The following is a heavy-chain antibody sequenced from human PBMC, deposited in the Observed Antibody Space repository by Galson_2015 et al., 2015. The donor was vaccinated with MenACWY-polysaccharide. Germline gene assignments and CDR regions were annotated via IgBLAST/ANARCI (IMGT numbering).Heavy chain of an antibody. CDR1: GFTFSNYA. Sequence: SLRLSCAASGFTFSNYAMSWVRQAPGKGLEWVSTIGGSGSNTHYADSVKGRFTISRDNSKNTLSLQMNSLRAADTAVYYCARGGRAVSNRNWFDPWGQGTLVTVSS. D-gene: IGHD3-16*01. CDR3: ARGGRAVSNRNWFDP. CDR2: IGGSGSNT. J-gene: IGHJ5*02. V-gene: IGHV3-23*01.